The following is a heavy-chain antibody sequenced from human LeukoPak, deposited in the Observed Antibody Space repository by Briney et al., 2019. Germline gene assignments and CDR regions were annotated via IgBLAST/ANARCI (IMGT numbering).Heavy chain of an antibody. D-gene: IGHD2-21*01. CDR1: GFTFTNAW. J-gene: IGHJ6*02. Sequence: KPGGSLRLSCAASGFTFTNAWMNWVRQAPGKGLEWVSSISSSSSYIYYADSVKGRFTISRDNAKNSLYLQMNSLRAEDTAVYYCARDHSLDVWGQGTTVTVSS. V-gene: IGHV3-21*01. CDR3: ARDHSLDV. CDR2: ISSSSSYI.